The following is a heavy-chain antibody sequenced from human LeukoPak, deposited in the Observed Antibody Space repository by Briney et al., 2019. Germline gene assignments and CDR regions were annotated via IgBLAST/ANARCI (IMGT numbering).Heavy chain of an antibody. Sequence: SVKVSCKASGGTFSSYAISWVRQAPGQGLEWMGGIIPIFGTANYAQKFQGRVTITAEKSTSTAYMELSSLRSEDTAVYYCARADPFYGSGSYAGSWFDPWGQGTLVTVSS. D-gene: IGHD3-10*01. J-gene: IGHJ5*02. CDR2: IIPIFGTA. CDR3: ARADPFYGSGSYAGSWFDP. CDR1: GGTFSSYA. V-gene: IGHV1-69*06.